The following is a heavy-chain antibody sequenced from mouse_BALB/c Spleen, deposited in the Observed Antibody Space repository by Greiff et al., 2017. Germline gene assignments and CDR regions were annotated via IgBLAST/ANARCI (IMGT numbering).Heavy chain of an antibody. D-gene: IGHD1-1*02. CDR1: GFSLTSYG. CDR3: ASERWSPFAY. J-gene: IGHJ3*01. CDR2: IWAGGST. V-gene: IGHV2-9*02. Sequence: VKLVESGPGLVAPSQSLSITCTVSGFSLTSYGVHWVRQPPGKGLEWLGVIWAGGSTNYNSALMSRLSISKDNSKSQVFLKMNSLQTDDTAMYYCASERWSPFAYWGQGTLVTVSA.